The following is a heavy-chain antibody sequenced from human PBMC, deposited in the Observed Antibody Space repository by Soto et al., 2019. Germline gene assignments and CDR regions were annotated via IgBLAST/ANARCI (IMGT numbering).Heavy chain of an antibody. CDR1: GFTFSNSL. J-gene: IGHJ6*04. CDR3: TTDLIEAWLRLIGYYYYGMDV. D-gene: IGHD5-12*01. CDR2: FKSKTDGGTT. V-gene: IGHV3-15*01. Sequence: GAPRLPCAASGFTFSNSLMTCVRQAPGKGLEWVFFFKSKTDGGTTDYAAPVKGRFTISRDDSKNTLYLQMNRLKTEDTAVYYCTTDLIEAWLRLIGYYYYGMDVWGKGTTVTVSS.